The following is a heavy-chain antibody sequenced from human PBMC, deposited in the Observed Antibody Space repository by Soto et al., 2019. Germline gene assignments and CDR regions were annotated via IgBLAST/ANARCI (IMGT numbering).Heavy chain of an antibody. Sequence: QVQLVESGGGVVQPGRSLRLSCAASGFSFSSCAMHWVRQAPGKGLEWVAVISHDGSNKYYADSVKGRFTISRDNSINTLYLQMQSLRAEDTAVYYCARVSIAVAGIAYYFDYWGQGTLVTVSS. CDR1: GFSFSSCA. V-gene: IGHV3-30-3*01. J-gene: IGHJ4*02. D-gene: IGHD6-19*01. CDR3: ARVSIAVAGIAYYFDY. CDR2: ISHDGSNK.